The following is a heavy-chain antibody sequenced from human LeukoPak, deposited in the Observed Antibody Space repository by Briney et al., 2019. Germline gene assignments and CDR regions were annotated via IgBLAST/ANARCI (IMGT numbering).Heavy chain of an antibody. D-gene: IGHD1-26*01. J-gene: IGHJ4*02. CDR3: ARDRVVGATRGLDY. CDR2: IHYSGST. CDR1: GGSITNYY. V-gene: IGHV4-59*12. Sequence: SETLSLTCTVSGGSITNYYWTWIRQPPGKGLEWIGYIHYSGSTNYNPSLKSRVTISVDTSKNQFSLKLSSVTAADTAVYYCARDRVVGATRGLDYWGQGTLVTVSS.